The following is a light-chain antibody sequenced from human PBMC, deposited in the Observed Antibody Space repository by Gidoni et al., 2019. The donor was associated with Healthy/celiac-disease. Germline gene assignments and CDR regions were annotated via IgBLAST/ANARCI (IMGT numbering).Light chain of an antibody. Sequence: EIVLTQSPGTLSLSPGERATLSCRASQSVSSSYLAWYQHKPGQAPRLLIYGASSRATGIPDRFSGSGSGTDFTLTISRLEPEDFAVYYCQQYGSSPWTFXQXTKVXIK. J-gene: IGKJ1*01. CDR1: QSVSSSY. V-gene: IGKV3-20*01. CDR3: QQYGSSPWT. CDR2: GAS.